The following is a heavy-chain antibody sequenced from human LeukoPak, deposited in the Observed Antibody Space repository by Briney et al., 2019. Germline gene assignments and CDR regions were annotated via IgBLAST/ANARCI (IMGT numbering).Heavy chain of an antibody. CDR2: ISSSGTTI. Sequence: PGGSLRLSCAASGFTFSSYSMNWVRQAPGKGLEWVSYISSSGTTIYYADSVKGRFAISRDNAKNSLYLQMNSLRAEDTAVYYCARDGPTPGFWGQGTLVTVSS. J-gene: IGHJ4*02. D-gene: IGHD2-15*01. V-gene: IGHV3-48*04. CDR3: ARDGPTPGF. CDR1: GFTFSSYS.